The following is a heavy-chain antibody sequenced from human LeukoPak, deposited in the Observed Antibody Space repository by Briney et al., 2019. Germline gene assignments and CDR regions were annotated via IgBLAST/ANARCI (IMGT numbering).Heavy chain of an antibody. Sequence: PGGSLRLSCAASGFTFSSYWMHWVRQAPGKGLVWVSRINSDGSSTSYADSVKGRFTISRDNAKNTLYLQMNCLRAEDTAVYYCARDLVGANEGYYYYGMDVWGQGTTVTVSS. D-gene: IGHD1-26*01. CDR2: INSDGSST. CDR1: GFTFSSYW. V-gene: IGHV3-74*01. CDR3: ARDLVGANEGYYYYGMDV. J-gene: IGHJ6*02.